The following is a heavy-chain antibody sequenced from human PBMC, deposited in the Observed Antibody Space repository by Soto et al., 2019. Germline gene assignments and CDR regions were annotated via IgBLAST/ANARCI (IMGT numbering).Heavy chain of an antibody. CDR1: GFTFSSYS. V-gene: IGHV3-21*01. J-gene: IGHJ4*02. CDR3: ARGKILCSGGSCDPQPFDY. CDR2: ISSSSSYI. Sequence: EVQLVESGGGLVKPGGSLRLSCAASGFTFSSYSMNWVRQAPGKGLEWVSSISSSSSYIYYADSVKGRFTISRDNAKNSPYLQMNSLRPEDTAVYYCARGKILCSGGSCDPQPFDYWGQGTLVTVSS. D-gene: IGHD2-15*01.